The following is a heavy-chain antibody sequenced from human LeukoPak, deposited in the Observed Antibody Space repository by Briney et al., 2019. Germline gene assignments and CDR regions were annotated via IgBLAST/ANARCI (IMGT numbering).Heavy chain of an antibody. V-gene: IGHV3-20*04. J-gene: IGHJ5*02. CDR3: AREGSWDDGNNWFDP. Sequence: RPGGSLRLSCAASGSTFDDYGMSWVRQAPGKGLEWVSGINWNGGSTGYADSVKGRFTISRDNAKNSLYLQMNSLRAEDTALYYCAREGSWDDGNNWFDPWGQGTLVTVSS. D-gene: IGHD6-13*01. CDR1: GSTFDDYG. CDR2: INWNGGST.